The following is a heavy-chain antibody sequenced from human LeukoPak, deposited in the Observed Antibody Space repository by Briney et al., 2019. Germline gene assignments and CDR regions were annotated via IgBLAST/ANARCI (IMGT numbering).Heavy chain of an antibody. CDR2: ISANNGNT. CDR3: ARWYSSGCANDP. Sequence: ASVKVSCKASGYTFTSYGISWVRQAPGQGLEWMGWISANNGNTNYAQKLQGRVTMTTDTSTSTAYMELRSLRSDDTAVYYCARWYSSGCANDPWGQGTLVTVSS. CDR1: GYTFTSYG. J-gene: IGHJ5*02. D-gene: IGHD6-19*01. V-gene: IGHV1-18*01.